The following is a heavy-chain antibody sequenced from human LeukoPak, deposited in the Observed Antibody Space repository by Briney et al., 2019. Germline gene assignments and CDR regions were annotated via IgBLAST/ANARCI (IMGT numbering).Heavy chain of an antibody. J-gene: IGHJ6*03. CDR3: AREGNYYDSSGYPPYYYMDV. V-gene: IGHV3-48*03. CDR1: GFTFSSYE. D-gene: IGHD3-22*01. CDR2: ISSSGSTI. Sequence: GGSLRLSCAASGFTFSSYEMNWVRQAPGKGLEWVSYISSSGSTIYYADSVKGRFTISRDNAKDSLYLQMNSLRAEDTAVYYCAREGNYYDSSGYPPYYYMDVWGKGTTVTVSS.